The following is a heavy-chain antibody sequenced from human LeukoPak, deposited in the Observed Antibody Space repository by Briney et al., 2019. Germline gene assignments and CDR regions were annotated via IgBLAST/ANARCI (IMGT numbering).Heavy chain of an antibody. Sequence: SETLSLTCTVSGGSISSYYWSWIRQPPGKGLEWIGDIYYSGNTKYKPSLKSRVTISVDTAKNQFSLKVTSVTAADTAMYYCARDASLQTGAFDVWGQGTMVTVSS. CDR2: IYYSGNT. V-gene: IGHV4-59*12. CDR1: GGSISSYY. D-gene: IGHD5-24*01. J-gene: IGHJ3*01. CDR3: ARDASLQTGAFDV.